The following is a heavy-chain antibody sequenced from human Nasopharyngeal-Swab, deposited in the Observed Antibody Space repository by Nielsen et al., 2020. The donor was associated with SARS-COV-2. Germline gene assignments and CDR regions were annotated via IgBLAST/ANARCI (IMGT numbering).Heavy chain of an antibody. D-gene: IGHD2-2*01. Sequence: GGSLRLSCAASGFTFSSYNMNWVRQAPGKGLEWVSYINTGSSSIYYAASVKGRFTISRDNAKNSLYLQMNSLRDEDTAVYYCATRGASWTRGDYWGQGTLVTVSS. V-gene: IGHV3-48*02. CDR3: ATRGASWTRGDY. CDR2: INTGSSSI. CDR1: GFTFSSYN. J-gene: IGHJ4*02.